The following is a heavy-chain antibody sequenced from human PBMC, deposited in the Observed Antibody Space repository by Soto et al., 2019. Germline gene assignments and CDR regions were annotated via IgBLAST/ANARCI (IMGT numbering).Heavy chain of an antibody. CDR3: ARVLLPPYYFDY. CDR1: GGSISSSNW. V-gene: IGHV4-4*02. Sequence: NPSETLSFTCAVSGGSISSSNWWSWVRQPPGKGLEWIGEIYHSGSANYNPSLKSRVTISVDKSKNQFSLKLSSVTAADTALYYCARVLLPPYYFDYWGQGTLVTVSS. J-gene: IGHJ4*02. CDR2: IYHSGSA.